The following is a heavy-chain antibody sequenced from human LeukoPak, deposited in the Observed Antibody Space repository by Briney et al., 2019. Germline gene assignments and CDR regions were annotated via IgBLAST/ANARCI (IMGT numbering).Heavy chain of an antibody. V-gene: IGHV3-48*03. J-gene: IGHJ4*02. CDR2: ISSRGGTI. CDR3: ARDALAGGDWSNMGDY. D-gene: IGHD3-16*01. Sequence: GGSLRLSCAASGFTFSTYDMNWVRQAPGKGLEWLSYISSRGGTIYYADSVKGRFTISRDNAKNSLYLQMNSLRAEDTAVYCCARDALAGGDWSNMGDYWGQGTLVTVSS. CDR1: GFTFSTYD.